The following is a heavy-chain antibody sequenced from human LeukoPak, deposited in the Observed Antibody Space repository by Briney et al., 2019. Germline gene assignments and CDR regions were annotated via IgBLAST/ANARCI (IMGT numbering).Heavy chain of an antibody. D-gene: IGHD3-9*01. J-gene: IGHJ4*02. CDR3: AQGGLLRYFDWPNFDY. Sequence: GGSLRLSCAASGFTFSSYAMSWVRQAPGKGLEWVSAISGSGGSTYYADSVKGRFTISRDNSKNTLYLQMNSLRAEDTAVYYCAQGGLLRYFDWPNFDYWGQGTLVTVSS. CDR2: ISGSGGST. CDR1: GFTFSSYA. V-gene: IGHV3-23*01.